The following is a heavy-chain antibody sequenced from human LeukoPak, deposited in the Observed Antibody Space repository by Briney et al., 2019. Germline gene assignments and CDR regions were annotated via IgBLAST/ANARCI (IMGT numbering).Heavy chain of an antibody. V-gene: IGHV3-23*01. CDR3: AKDSLKAMVYYFDY. Sequence: GGSLRLSCAASGFTFSSYALSWVRQTPGKGLEWVSGISGSGGSIYYADSVKGRFTISRDNSKNTLYVQMNSLRAEDTAVYYCAKDSLKAMVYYFDYWGQGTLVTVSS. D-gene: IGHD5-18*01. J-gene: IGHJ4*02. CDR1: GFTFSSYA. CDR2: ISGSGGSI.